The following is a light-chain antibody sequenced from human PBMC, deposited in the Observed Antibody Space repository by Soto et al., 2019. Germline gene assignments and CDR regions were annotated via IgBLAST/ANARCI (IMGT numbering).Light chain of an antibody. J-gene: IGLJ2*01. CDR2: NDN. CDR1: SSNIGSNY. Sequence: QSVLTQPPSASGTPGLRVTISCSGRSSNIGSNYVYWYQQLPGTAPKLLIYNDNQRPSGVPDRFSGSKSGISASLAISGLRSEVEADYYCAAWDDRMSGGVFGGGTKLTVL. CDR3: AAWDDRMSGGV. V-gene: IGLV1-47*02.